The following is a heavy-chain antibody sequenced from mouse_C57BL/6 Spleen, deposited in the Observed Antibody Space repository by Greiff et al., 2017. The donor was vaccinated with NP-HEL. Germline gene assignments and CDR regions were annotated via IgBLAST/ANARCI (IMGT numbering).Heavy chain of an antibody. CDR1: GFTFSSYG. J-gene: IGHJ4*01. V-gene: IGHV5-6*01. CDR3: ARLYYYGTISDYYAMDY. CDR2: ISSGGSYT. Sequence: EVHLVESGGDLVKPGGSLKLSCAASGFTFSSYGMSWVRQTPDKRLEWVATISSGGSYTYYPDSVKGRFTISRDNAKNTLYLQMSSLKSEDTAMYYCARLYYYGTISDYYAMDYWGQGTSVTVSS. D-gene: IGHD1-1*01.